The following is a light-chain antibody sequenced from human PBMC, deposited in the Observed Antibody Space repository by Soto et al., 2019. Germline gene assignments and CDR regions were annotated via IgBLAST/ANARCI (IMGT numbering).Light chain of an antibody. CDR3: CSYAGGPYV. CDR1: SSDVGGYNY. J-gene: IGLJ1*01. CDR2: DVS. Sequence: QPVLTQPRSVSGSPGQSVTISCTGTSSDVGGYNYVSWYQQHPGKAPKLIICDVSKRPSGVPDRFSGSKSGNTASLTISGLQAEDEADYYCCSYAGGPYVFGTGTKVTVL. V-gene: IGLV2-11*01.